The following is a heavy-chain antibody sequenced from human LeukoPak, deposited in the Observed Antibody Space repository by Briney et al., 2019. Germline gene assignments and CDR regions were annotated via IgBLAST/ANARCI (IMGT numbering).Heavy chain of an antibody. CDR3: ARGLLQASSGWSFGY. D-gene: IGHD6-19*01. CDR1: GGSFSGYY. V-gene: IGHV4-34*01. CDR2: INHSGST. Sequence: SETLSLTCAVYGGSFSGYYWSWIRQPPGKGLEWIGEINHSGSTNYNPSLKSRVTISVDTSKNQFSLKLSSVTAADTAVYYCARGLLQASSGWSFGYWGQGTLVTVSS. J-gene: IGHJ4*02.